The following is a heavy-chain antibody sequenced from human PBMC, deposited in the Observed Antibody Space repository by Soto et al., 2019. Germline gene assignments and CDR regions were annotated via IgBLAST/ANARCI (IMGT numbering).Heavy chain of an antibody. V-gene: IGHV1-2*02. J-gene: IGHJ5*02. D-gene: IGHD1-7*01. CDR1: GYTFTGYY. Sequence: ASVKVSCKASGYTFTGYYIHWVRQAPGQGLEWVGWINPISGGTNYAQKFQGRVTMTRDTSITTAYMELSRLRSDDTAVYFCARVPGLELLDLWGQGTRVTVSS. CDR2: INPISGGT. CDR3: ARVPGLELLDL.